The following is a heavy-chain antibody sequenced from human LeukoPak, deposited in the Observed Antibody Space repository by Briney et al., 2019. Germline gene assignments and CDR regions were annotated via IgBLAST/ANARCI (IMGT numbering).Heavy chain of an antibody. Sequence: GGSLRLSCAASVLIFSKFWMGWARQAPGKGPEWVVHIEKDGSEKSYVDSVKGRFTISRDNAKNSLYLQMSSLRAEDTVVRFCGRGETYCGNAFLDYWGQGTLVSVYS. CDR3: GRGETYCGNAFLDY. J-gene: IGHJ4*02. D-gene: IGHD4-23*01. CDR1: VLIFSKFW. V-gene: IGHV3-7*01. CDR2: IEKDGSEK.